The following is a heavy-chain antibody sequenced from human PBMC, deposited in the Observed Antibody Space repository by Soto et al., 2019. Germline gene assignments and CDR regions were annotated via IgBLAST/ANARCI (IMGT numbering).Heavy chain of an antibody. CDR2: IYYSGST. V-gene: IGHV4-59*08. D-gene: IGHD3-3*01. J-gene: IGHJ5*02. CDR3: ARLHDFRFDP. CDR1: GGSISSYY. Sequence: SETLSLTCTVSGGSISSYYWSWIRQPPGKGLEWIGYIYYSGSTSYNPSLKSRVTISVDTSKNQFSLKLSSVTAADTAVYYCARLHDFRFDPWGQGTLVTVSS.